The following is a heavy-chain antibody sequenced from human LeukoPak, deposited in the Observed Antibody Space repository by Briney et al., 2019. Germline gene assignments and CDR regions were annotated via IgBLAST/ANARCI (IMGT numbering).Heavy chain of an antibody. V-gene: IGHV3-21*01. D-gene: IGHD1-20*01. CDR2: ISTSSTYI. CDR1: GFTFSSYW. Sequence: GSLRLSCAASGFTFSSYWMNWVRQAPGKGLEWVSSISTSSTYIYYADSVKGRFTISRDNAKNSLYLQMNSLRAEDTAVYYCARDPPFIIGTTFFDYWGQGTLVTVSS. CDR3: ARDPPFIIGTTFFDY. J-gene: IGHJ4*02.